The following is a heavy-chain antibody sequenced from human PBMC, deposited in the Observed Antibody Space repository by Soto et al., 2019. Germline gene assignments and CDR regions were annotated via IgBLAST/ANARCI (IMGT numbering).Heavy chain of an antibody. Sequence: LSLTCTVSGGSISSYYWSWIRQPPGKGLEWIGYIYYSGSTNYNPSLKSRVTISVDTSKNQFSLKLSSVTAADTAVYYCARGYTVPGYNWFDPWGQGTLVTVSS. CDR2: IYYSGST. CDR3: ARGYTVPGYNWFDP. D-gene: IGHD3-16*02. J-gene: IGHJ5*02. CDR1: GGSISSYY. V-gene: IGHV4-59*01.